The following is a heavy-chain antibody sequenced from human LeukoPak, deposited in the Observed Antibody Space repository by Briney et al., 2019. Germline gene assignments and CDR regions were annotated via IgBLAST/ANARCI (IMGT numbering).Heavy chain of an antibody. V-gene: IGHV3-48*03. CDR3: AREPLRGRPAATYFDY. D-gene: IGHD2-2*01. CDR2: ISSSGSTI. Sequence: GGSLRLSCAASGFTFSSYEMNWVRQAPGKGLEWVSYISSSGSTIYYADSVKGRFTISRDNAKNSLYLQMNSLRAEDTAVYYCAREPLRGRPAATYFDYWGQGTLVTVSS. CDR1: GFTFSSYE. J-gene: IGHJ4*02.